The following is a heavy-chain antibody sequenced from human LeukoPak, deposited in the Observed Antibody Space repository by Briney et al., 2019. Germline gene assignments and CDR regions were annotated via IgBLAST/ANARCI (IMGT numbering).Heavy chain of an antibody. J-gene: IGHJ6*02. CDR3: ARDQYSSSWSKLGMDV. CDR2: INHSGST. V-gene: IGHV4-34*01. D-gene: IGHD6-13*01. CDR1: GGSFSGYY. Sequence: SETLSLTCAVYGGSFSGYYWSWIRQPPGKGLEWIGEINHSGSTNYNPSLKSRVTISVDTSKNQFSLKLSSVTAADTAVYYCARDQYSSSWSKLGMDVWGQGTTVTVSS.